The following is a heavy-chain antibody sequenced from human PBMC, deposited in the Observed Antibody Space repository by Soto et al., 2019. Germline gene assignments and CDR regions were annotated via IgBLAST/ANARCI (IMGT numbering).Heavy chain of an antibody. D-gene: IGHD2-2*01. CDR3: ARHVPAAGYYDGMAV. J-gene: IGHJ6*02. Sequence: GASVKVSCKASGGTFTSYAISWVRQAPGQGLEWMGGIIPIFGTANYAQKFQGRVTITADESTSTAYMELSSLRSEDTAVYYCARHVPAAGYYDGMAVWGQGTTVTVSS. CDR1: GGTFTSYA. CDR2: IIPIFGTA. V-gene: IGHV1-69*13.